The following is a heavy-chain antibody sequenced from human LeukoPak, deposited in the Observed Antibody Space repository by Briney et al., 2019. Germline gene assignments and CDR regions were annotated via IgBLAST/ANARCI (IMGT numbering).Heavy chain of an antibody. D-gene: IGHD6-6*01. V-gene: IGHV1-46*01. J-gene: IGHJ4*02. Sequence: ASVKVSCKASGYTFTNYYIHWVRQAPGQGLEWTGIFNPSGGSTSYAQKFQGRVTMTRDTSTSTVYMELSSLRSEDTAVYYCAREGPYSDSSRSRFDYWGQGTLVTVSS. CDR1: GYTFTNYY. CDR3: AREGPYSDSSRSRFDY. CDR2: FNPSGGST.